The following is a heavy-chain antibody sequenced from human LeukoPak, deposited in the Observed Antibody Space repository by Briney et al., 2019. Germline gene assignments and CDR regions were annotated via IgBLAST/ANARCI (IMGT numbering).Heavy chain of an antibody. J-gene: IGHJ5*02. D-gene: IGHD5-24*01. CDR3: ARETSRRDGYNVFDP. CDR1: GGSFSSGSYY. CDR2: IYYSGST. V-gene: IGHV4-61*01. Sequence: SETLSLTCTVSGGSFSSGSYYWSWIRQPPGKGLEWIGYIYYSGSTNYNPSLKSRVTISVDTSKNQFSLKLSSVTAADTAVYYCARETSRRDGYNVFDPWGQGTLVTVSS.